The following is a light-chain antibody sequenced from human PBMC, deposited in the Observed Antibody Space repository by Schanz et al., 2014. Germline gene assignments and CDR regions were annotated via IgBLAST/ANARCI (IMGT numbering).Light chain of an antibody. J-gene: IGKJ3*01. CDR2: WAS. CDR3: QHYNNWPPLPFS. V-gene: IGKV4-1*01. CDR1: QSLLYSSHNKNY. Sequence: DIVMTQSPDSLAVSLGERATIHCKSSQSLLYSSHNKNYLAWYQQKPGQPPKLLIYWASTRESGVPDRFSGSGSGTDFTLTISSLQSEDFAVYYCQHYNNWPPLPFSFGPGTKVDIK.